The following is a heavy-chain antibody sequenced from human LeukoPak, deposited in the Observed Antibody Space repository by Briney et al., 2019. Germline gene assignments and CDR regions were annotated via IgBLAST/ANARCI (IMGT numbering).Heavy chain of an antibody. CDR1: GYTFTSYY. V-gene: IGHV1-46*01. D-gene: IGHD2-2*01. J-gene: IGHJ4*02. CDR2: INPSGGST. CDR3: ARGEDIVVVPAAIPYFDY. Sequence: GASVKVSCKASGYTFTSYYMHWVRQAPGQGLEWMGIINPSGGSTSYAQKFQGRVTMTRDMSTSTVYMELSSLRSEDTAVYYCARGEDIVVVPAAIPYFDYWGQGTLVTVSS.